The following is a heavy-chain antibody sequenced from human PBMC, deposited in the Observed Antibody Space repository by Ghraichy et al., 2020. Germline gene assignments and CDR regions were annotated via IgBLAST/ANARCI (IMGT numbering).Heavy chain of an antibody. CDR2: IYYSGST. Sequence: SETLSLTCTVSVGSVSSGGYYWSWIRQHPGKGLEWIGYIYYSGSTYYNPSLESRVTISVDTSKNQFSLKLTSVTAADTAVYYCARASSNYYESSGYPFDSWGQGTLVTVSS. J-gene: IGHJ4*02. CDR1: VGSVSSGGYY. CDR3: ARASSNYYESSGYPFDS. D-gene: IGHD3-22*01. V-gene: IGHV4-31*03.